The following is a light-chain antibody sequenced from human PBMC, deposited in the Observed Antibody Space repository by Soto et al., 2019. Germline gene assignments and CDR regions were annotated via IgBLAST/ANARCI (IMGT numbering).Light chain of an antibody. CDR2: GNS. J-gene: IGLJ2*01. V-gene: IGLV1-40*01. Sequence: QPVLTQPPSVSGAPGQRVTISCTGSSSNIGAGYDVHWYQQLPGTAPKLLIYGNSNRPSGVPDRFSGSKSGTSASLAITGFRAEDEADYYCQSYDSSLGVVFGGGTKLTVL. CDR3: QSYDSSLGVV. CDR1: SSNIGAGYD.